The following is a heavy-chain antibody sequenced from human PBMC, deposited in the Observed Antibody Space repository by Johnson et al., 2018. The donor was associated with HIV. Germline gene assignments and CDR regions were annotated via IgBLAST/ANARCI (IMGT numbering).Heavy chain of an antibody. D-gene: IGHD3-3*01. CDR3: ALTESRFLEWLFRAFDI. Sequence: QMLLVESGGGVVQPGGSLRLSCAASEFIFSSYSMHWVRQAPGKGLEWVAVISYDGHNEYSADSVEGRFTVPRDNTKNTLYLQMNSLRADDTAIYYCALTESRFLEWLFRAFDIWGQGTMVTVSS. J-gene: IGHJ3*02. CDR2: ISYDGHNE. CDR1: EFIFSSYS. V-gene: IGHV3-30*04.